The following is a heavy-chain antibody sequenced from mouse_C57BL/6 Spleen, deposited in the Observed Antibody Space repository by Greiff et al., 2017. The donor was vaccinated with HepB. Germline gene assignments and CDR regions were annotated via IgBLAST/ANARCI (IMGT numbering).Heavy chain of an antibody. CDR2: INPGSGGT. V-gene: IGHV1-54*01. J-gene: IGHJ4*01. CDR1: GYAFTNYL. Sequence: VKLQESGAELVRPGTSVKVSCKASGYAFTNYLIEWVKQRPGQGLEWIGVINPGSGGTNYNEKFKGKATLTADKSSSTAYMQLSSLTSEDSAVYFCARCLPRAMDYWGQGTSVTVSS. D-gene: IGHD6-2*01. CDR3: ARCLPRAMDY.